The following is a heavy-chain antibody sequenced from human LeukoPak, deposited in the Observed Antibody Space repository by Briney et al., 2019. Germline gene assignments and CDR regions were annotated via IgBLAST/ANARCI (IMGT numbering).Heavy chain of an antibody. D-gene: IGHD6-19*01. CDR1: GFTFSDYY. CDR2: IVPSGTIM. V-gene: IGHV3-11*01. Sequence: GGSLRLSCAASGFTFSDYYMNWVRQAPGKGLEWISYIVPSGTIMKYADSVRGRFTIPRDNAKNSLYLQMNSLRAEDTAVYYCAYSSGRAYYFDYWGQGTLVTVSS. J-gene: IGHJ4*02. CDR3: AYSSGRAYYFDY.